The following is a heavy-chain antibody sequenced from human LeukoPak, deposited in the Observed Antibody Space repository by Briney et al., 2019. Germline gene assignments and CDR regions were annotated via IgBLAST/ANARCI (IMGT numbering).Heavy chain of an antibody. V-gene: IGHV4-34*01. Sequence: PSETLSLTCAVYGGSFSGYYWSWIRQLPGKGLEWIGEINHSGSTNYNPSLKSRVTISVDTSKNQFSLKLSSVTAADTAVYYCARDNVEMATDYWGQGTLVTVSS. D-gene: IGHD5-24*01. CDR1: GGSFSGYY. J-gene: IGHJ4*02. CDR2: INHSGST. CDR3: ARDNVEMATDY.